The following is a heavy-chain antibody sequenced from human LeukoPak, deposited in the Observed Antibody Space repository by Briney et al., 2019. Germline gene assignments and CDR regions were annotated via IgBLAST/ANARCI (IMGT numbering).Heavy chain of an antibody. D-gene: IGHD5-24*01. CDR1: GFRFSDYS. Sequence: RLGGPLRLSCAASGFRFSDYSMNWVRQAPGRGLEWISYIGIDSGNTNYAASVKGRFTICADKAKNSLYLQMNSLRVEDTAVYYCARDYKYAFDNWGQGTLVTVSS. CDR3: ARDYKYAFDN. J-gene: IGHJ4*02. CDR2: IGIDSGNT. V-gene: IGHV3-48*01.